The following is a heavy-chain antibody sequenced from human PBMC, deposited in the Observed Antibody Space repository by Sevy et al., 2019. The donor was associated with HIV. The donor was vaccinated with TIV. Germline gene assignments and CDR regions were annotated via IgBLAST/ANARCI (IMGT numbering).Heavy chain of an antibody. CDR3: AKGPEKERWIREFFDF. V-gene: IGHV3-9*01. D-gene: IGHD3-10*01. J-gene: IGHJ4*02. CDR2: INWNSGSI. CDR1: GFTFDDSA. Sequence: GGSLRLSCATSGFTFDDSAMHWVRQAPGKGLEWVSGINWNSGSIVYAGSMKGRFTISRDNAKNALYLEMNSLRPEDTAVYYCAKGPEKERWIREFFDFWGRGTLVTVSS.